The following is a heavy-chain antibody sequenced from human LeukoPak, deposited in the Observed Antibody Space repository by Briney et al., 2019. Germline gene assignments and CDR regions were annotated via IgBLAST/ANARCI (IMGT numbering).Heavy chain of an antibody. CDR1: GGSISSYY. CDR3: AREKKGTTGTTWGFDY. D-gene: IGHD1-1*01. Sequence: SETLSLTCTVSGGSISSYYWSWIRQPAGKGLEWIGRIYISGSTNYNPSLKSRVTMSVDTSKNQFSLKLSSVTAADTAVYYCAREKKGTTGTTWGFDYWGQGTLVIVSS. CDR2: IYISGST. J-gene: IGHJ4*02. V-gene: IGHV4-4*07.